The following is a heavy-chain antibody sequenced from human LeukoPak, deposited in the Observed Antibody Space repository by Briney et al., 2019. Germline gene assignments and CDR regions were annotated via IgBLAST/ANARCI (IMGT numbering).Heavy chain of an antibody. CDR1: GFTFSSYG. V-gene: IGHV3-30*18. CDR2: ISYDGSNK. CDR3: AKGQRESSGRYYYYGMDV. J-gene: IGHJ6*02. Sequence: GGSLRLSCAASGFTFSSYGMHWVRQAPGKGLEWVAVISYDGSNKYYADSVKGRFTISRDNSKNTLYLQMNSLRAEDTAVYYCAKGQRESSGRYYYYGMDVWGQGTTVTVSS.